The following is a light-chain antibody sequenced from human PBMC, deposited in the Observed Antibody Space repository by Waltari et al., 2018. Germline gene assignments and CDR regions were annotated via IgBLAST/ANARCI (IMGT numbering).Light chain of an antibody. J-gene: IGLJ2*01. V-gene: IGLV1-47*01. CDR2: KND. CDR3: AAWDDRLSRVL. CDR1: SSNIGSNY. Sequence: QSVLTQPPSAAGTPGPRVTISCSGSSSNIGSNYVCWYQQLPGTAPKLLIYKNDQRPSGVPDRFSASKSDTSASLAISGLRSDDEADYFCAAWDDRLSRVLFGGGTQLTVL.